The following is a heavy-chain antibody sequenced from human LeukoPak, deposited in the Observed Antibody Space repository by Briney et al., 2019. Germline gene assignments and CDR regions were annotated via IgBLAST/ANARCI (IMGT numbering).Heavy chain of an antibody. D-gene: IGHD3-22*01. J-gene: IGHJ4*02. V-gene: IGHV3-7*01. Sequence: PGGSLRLSCAASGFTFSAYWMSWVRQAPGKGLEWVAYIKQDGSEKYYVGSVKGRFTISRDNVKNSLYLQMNNLRAEDTAVYYCARDPEYYSDSSFKDYWGQGTLVTVSS. CDR1: GFTFSAYW. CDR2: IKQDGSEK. CDR3: ARDPEYYSDSSFKDY.